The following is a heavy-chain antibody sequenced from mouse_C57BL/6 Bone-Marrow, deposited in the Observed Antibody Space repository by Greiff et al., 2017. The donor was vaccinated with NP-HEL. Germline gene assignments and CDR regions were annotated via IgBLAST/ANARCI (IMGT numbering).Heavy chain of an antibody. Sequence: VQLQQSGAELARPGASVKLSCKASGYTFTSYGISWVKQGTGQGLEWIGEIYPRSGNTYYNEKFKGKATLTADKSSSTAYMELRSLTSEDSAVYFCARLRWFWYFDVWGTGTTVTVSS. V-gene: IGHV1-81*01. CDR3: ARLRWFWYFDV. J-gene: IGHJ1*03. CDR2: IYPRSGNT. CDR1: GYTFTSYG. D-gene: IGHD2-3*01.